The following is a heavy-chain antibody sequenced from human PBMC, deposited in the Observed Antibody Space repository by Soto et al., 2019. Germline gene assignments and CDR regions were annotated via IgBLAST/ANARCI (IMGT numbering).Heavy chain of an antibody. CDR3: SRGGGYDSTDYYYAY. CDR2: IIPIFGTA. V-gene: IGHV1-69*01. D-gene: IGHD3-22*01. CDR1: GGSFNRHT. Sequence: QVQLVQSGAEVRKPGSSVRVSCKASGGSFNRHTISWVRQAPGQGLEWMGGIIPIFGTANHAQKFQGRVTIIADESTITVYMELSSLRSDDTAIYYCSRGGGYDSTDYYYAYWGQGTLVIVSS. J-gene: IGHJ4*02.